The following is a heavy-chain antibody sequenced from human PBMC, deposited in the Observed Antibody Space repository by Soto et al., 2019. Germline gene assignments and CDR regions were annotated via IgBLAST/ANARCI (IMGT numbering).Heavy chain of an antibody. CDR2: ISFYNGHT. CDR1: GDTVTKYG. CDR3: ASATSIAVAGKET. J-gene: IGHJ4*02. V-gene: IGHV1-18*01. Sequence: QVQLVQSGGEVKKPGASVKVSCKAAGDTVTKYGISWVRQAPGQGLEWLGWISFYNGHTNYALKFQDRIPFTTDTSTSPASMELRSLTSDDTAVYYCASATSIAVAGKETWGQGTLVTVSS. D-gene: IGHD6-19*01.